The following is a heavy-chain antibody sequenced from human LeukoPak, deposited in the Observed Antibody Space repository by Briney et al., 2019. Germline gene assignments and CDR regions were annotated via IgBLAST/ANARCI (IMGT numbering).Heavy chain of an antibody. CDR3: TSNFDF. CDR1: GISFSNYG. Sequence: GGSLRLSCVASGISFSNYGMHWVRRAPGKGLEWVAVIWYDGSNRYYADSVKGRFTISRDNSKNTLYLQMNSLRAEDTAVYYCTSNFDFWGQGTLVTVSS. J-gene: IGHJ4*02. V-gene: IGHV3-33*01. CDR2: IWYDGSNR.